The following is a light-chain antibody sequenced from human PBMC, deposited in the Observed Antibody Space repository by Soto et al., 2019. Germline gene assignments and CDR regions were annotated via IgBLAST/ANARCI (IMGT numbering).Light chain of an antibody. Sequence: QSALAQPASVSGSPGQSITISCTGTSNDVGSYDLVSWYQQHPGKAPKLIVYEGNKRPSGVSDRFSDSKSGNTASLTISGLQAEDEADYYCCSYAGGASYVFGTGTKATVL. CDR3: CSYAGGASYV. CDR2: EGN. V-gene: IGLV2-23*01. J-gene: IGLJ1*01. CDR1: SNDVGSYDL.